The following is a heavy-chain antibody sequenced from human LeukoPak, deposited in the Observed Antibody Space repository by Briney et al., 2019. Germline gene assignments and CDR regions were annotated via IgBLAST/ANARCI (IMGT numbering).Heavy chain of an antibody. CDR1: GYTFTGYY. CDR3: ARDNWNYVRDY. V-gene: IGHV1-2*02. Sequence: ASVKVSCKASGYTFTGYYMHWVRQAPGQGLEWMGWVNPNSGGTRYAQQFQGRVTMTRDTSISTAYMELSRLRSDDTAVYYCARDNWNYVRDYWGQGTLVTVSS. D-gene: IGHD1-7*01. CDR2: VNPNSGGT. J-gene: IGHJ4*02.